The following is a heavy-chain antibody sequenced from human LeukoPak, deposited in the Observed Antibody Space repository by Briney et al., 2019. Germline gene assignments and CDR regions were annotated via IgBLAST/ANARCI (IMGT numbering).Heavy chain of an antibody. V-gene: IGHV3-48*02. CDR1: GFTFNSYS. CDR3: ARGINYFDY. J-gene: IGHJ4*02. CDR2: ISGSTSTI. Sequence: RGSLRLSCAASGFTFNSYSMNWARQAPGKGLEWVSYISGSTSTIYYADSVKGRFTISRDNAKNSLYLQMSSLRDEDTAVYYCARGINYFDYWGQGTLVTVSS.